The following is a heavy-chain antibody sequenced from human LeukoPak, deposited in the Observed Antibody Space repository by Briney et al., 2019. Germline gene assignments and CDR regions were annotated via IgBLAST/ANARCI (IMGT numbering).Heavy chain of an antibody. Sequence: GGSLRLSCAASGFTFSSYAMHWVRQAPGKGLEWVAVISYDGSNKYYADSVKGRFTISRDNSKNTLYLQMNSLRAEDTAVYYCAKEGYYGSGSYKNYFDYWGQGTLVTVSS. CDR3: AKEGYYGSGSYKNYFDY. J-gene: IGHJ4*02. CDR1: GFTFSSYA. D-gene: IGHD3-10*01. V-gene: IGHV3-30*07. CDR2: ISYDGSNK.